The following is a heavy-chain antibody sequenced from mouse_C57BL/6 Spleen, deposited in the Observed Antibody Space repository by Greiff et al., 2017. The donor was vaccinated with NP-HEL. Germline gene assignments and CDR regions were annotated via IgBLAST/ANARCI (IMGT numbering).Heavy chain of an antibody. CDR2: IRSKSNNYAT. CDR1: GFSFNTYA. CDR3: VRHEDDYDYYAMDY. Sequence: EPGGGLVQPKGSLKLSCAASGFSFNTYAMNWVRQAPGKGLEWVARIRSKSNNYATYYADSVKDRFTISRDDSESMLYLQMNNLKTEDTAMYYCVRHEDDYDYYAMDYWGQGTSVTVSS. D-gene: IGHD2-4*01. V-gene: IGHV10-1*01. J-gene: IGHJ4*01.